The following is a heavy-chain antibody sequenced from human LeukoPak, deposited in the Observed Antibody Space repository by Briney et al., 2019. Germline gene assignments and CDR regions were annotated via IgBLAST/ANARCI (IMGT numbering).Heavy chain of an antibody. CDR2: INHSGST. D-gene: IGHD3-3*01. V-gene: IGHV4-34*01. Sequence: PSETLSLTCAVYGGSFSGYYWSWIRQPPGKGLEWIGEINHSGSTNYNPSLKSRVTISVDTSKNQFSLKLSSVTAADTAVYYCARGDSKYYDFWSGYYSGLVWFDPWGQGTLVTASS. CDR1: GGSFSGYY. CDR3: ARGDSKYYDFWSGYYSGLVWFDP. J-gene: IGHJ5*02.